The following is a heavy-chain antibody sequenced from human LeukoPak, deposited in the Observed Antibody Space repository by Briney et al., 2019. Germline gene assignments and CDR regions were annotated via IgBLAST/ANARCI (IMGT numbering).Heavy chain of an antibody. CDR2: INTDGSST. J-gene: IGHJ6*03. D-gene: IGHD5-18*01. CDR3: ARGRHLYSYAYDYYMDV. V-gene: IGHV3-74*01. Sequence: PGRSLRLSCAASGFTFSSYWMHWVRQAPGKGLVWVSRINTDGSSTNYADSVKGRFTISRDNAKNTLYLQVDSLRAEDTAVYYCARGRHLYSYAYDYYMDVWGKGTTVTISS. CDR1: GFTFSSYW.